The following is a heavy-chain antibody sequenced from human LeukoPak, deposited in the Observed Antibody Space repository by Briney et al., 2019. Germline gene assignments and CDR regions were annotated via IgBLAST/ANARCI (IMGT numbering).Heavy chain of an antibody. D-gene: IGHD3-16*01. V-gene: IGHV4-39*07. Sequence: PSETLSLTCTVSGDSIKSSSYYWAWVRQPPGKGLEWIASIYYSGTTYYNPSLKSRVTISVDTSKNQFSLKLSSVTAADTAVYYCARETSQKGAHYMDVWGKGTTVTISS. CDR3: ARETSQKGAHYMDV. CDR2: IYYSGTT. J-gene: IGHJ6*03. CDR1: GDSIKSSSYY.